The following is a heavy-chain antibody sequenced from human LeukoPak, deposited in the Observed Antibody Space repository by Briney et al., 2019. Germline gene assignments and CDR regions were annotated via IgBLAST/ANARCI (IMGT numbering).Heavy chain of an antibody. D-gene: IGHD2-8*02. Sequence: SETLSLTCAVYGGSFSGYYWSWIRQPPGKGLEWIGEINHSGSTNYNPSLKSRVTISVDTSKNQLSLKLSSVTAADTAVYYCARVGGVLDYWGQGTLVTVSS. J-gene: IGHJ4*02. CDR2: INHSGST. CDR3: ARVGGVLDY. CDR1: GGSFSGYY. V-gene: IGHV4-34*01.